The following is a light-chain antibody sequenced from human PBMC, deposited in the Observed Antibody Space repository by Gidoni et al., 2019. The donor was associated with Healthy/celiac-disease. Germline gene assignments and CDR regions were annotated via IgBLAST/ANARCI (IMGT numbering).Light chain of an antibody. CDR3: QQSYSTPR. CDR1: QSISSY. Sequence: IQMTQSPSSLSASVGDRVTITCRASQSISSYLIWYQQKPGKAPKLLIYAASSLQSGVPSRFSGSGSGTDFTLTISSLQPEDFATYYCQQSYSTPRFGGGTKVEIK. CDR2: AAS. J-gene: IGKJ4*01. V-gene: IGKV1-39*01.